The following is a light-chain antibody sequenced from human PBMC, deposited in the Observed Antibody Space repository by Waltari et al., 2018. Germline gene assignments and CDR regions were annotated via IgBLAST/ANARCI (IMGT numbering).Light chain of an antibody. Sequence: EIVTTQSPATLSVSPGERATLPCRASQRVSSNLAWYQQKPGQAPRLLIYGASTRATGIPARFSGSGSGTEFTLTISSMQSEDFAVYYCQQYNNWPPWTFGQGTKVEIK. CDR1: QRVSSN. CDR3: QQYNNWPPWT. CDR2: GAS. J-gene: IGKJ1*01. V-gene: IGKV3-15*01.